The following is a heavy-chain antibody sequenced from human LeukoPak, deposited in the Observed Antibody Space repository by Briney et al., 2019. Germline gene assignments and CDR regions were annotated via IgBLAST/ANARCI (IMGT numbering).Heavy chain of an antibody. CDR2: IYYSGST. CDR1: GGSISSYY. J-gene: IGHJ3*02. D-gene: IGHD3-9*01. CDR3: ARRTPPYYDILTHAFDI. V-gene: IGHV4-59*08. Sequence: SETLSLTCTVSGGSISSYYWSWIRQPPGKGLEWIGYIYYSGSTNYNPSLKSRVTISVDTSKNQFSLKLSSVTAADTAVYYCARRTPPYYDILTHAFDIWGRGTMVTVSS.